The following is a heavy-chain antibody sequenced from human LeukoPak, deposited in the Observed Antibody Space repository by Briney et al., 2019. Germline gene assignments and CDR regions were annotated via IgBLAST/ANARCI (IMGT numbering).Heavy chain of an antibody. J-gene: IGHJ4*02. CDR1: GFTFDDYA. V-gene: IGHV3-9*01. CDR2: ISWNSGSI. D-gene: IGHD5-18*01. Sequence: GRSLRLSCAASGFTFDDYAMRWVRQAPGKGLEWVSGISWNSGSIGYADSVKGRFTISRDNAKNSLYLQMNSLRAEDTALYYCAKVYTAMAPYFDYWGQGTLVTGSS. CDR3: AKVYTAMAPYFDY.